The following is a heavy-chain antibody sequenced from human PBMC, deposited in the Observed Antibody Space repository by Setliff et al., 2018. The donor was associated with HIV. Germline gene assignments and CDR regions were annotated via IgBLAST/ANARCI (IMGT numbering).Heavy chain of an antibody. CDR1: GYSISSSYW. V-gene: IGHV4-28*01. CDR2: IYKGGST. CDR3: ARHVIGVVMLYSWDAFDY. D-gene: IGHD3-16*01. Sequence: PSETLSLTCVVSGYSISSSYWWSWIRQPPGKGLEWIGWIGYIYKGGSTYYNPSLKSRVIMSVDRSRGQLSLKVNSVTAADTATYYCARHVIGVVMLYSWDAFDYWGRGTLVTVSS. J-gene: IGHJ4*02.